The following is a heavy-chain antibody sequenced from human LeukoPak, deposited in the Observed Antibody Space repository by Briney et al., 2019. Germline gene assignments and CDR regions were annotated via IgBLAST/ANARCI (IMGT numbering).Heavy chain of an antibody. CDR3: ASAMTTVTTQWFDP. CDR2: IYYSGST. V-gene: IGHV4-59*08. J-gene: IGHJ5*02. D-gene: IGHD4-17*01. Sequence: SETLSLTCTVSGGSISSYYWSWIRQPPGKGLEWIGYIYYSGSTNYNPSLKSRVTISVDTSKNQFSLKLSSVTAADTAVYYCASAMTTVTTQWFDPWGEGTLLVVSS. CDR1: GGSISSYY.